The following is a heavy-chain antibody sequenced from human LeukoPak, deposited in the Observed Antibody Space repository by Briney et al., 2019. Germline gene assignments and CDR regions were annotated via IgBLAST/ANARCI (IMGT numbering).Heavy chain of an antibody. Sequence: PGGSLRLSCAASGFTFSTYAMNWVRQAPGKGLEWVSAIIGNGVATYYADSVRGRFTISRDNSKNTLYVQMNSLRAEDTAVYYCAKDLRIAVAGYWGYFDSWGQGSLVTVSS. CDR1: GFTFSTYA. J-gene: IGHJ4*02. CDR3: AKDLRIAVAGYWGYFDS. CDR2: IIGNGVAT. D-gene: IGHD6-19*01. V-gene: IGHV3-23*01.